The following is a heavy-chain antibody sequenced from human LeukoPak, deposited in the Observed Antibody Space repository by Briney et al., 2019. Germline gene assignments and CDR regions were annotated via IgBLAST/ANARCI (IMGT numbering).Heavy chain of an antibody. D-gene: IGHD2-15*01. Sequence: GGSLRLSCAASGFTFNTYAMNWVRQAPGKGLEWFSSISDSGGSTYYADSVKGRFTISRDNSKNTVYLQIHRLRAEDTAVYYCAKGKGSSSSSIDWWGQGTLVTVSS. CDR2: ISDSGGST. V-gene: IGHV3-23*01. CDR3: AKGKGSSSSSIDW. J-gene: IGHJ4*02. CDR1: GFTFNTYA.